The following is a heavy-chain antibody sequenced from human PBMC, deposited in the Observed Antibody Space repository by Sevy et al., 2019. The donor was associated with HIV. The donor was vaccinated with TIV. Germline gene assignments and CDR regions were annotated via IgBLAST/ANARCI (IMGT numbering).Heavy chain of an antibody. CDR3: ARVHTPRGYSYGYYFDY. CDR1: GYTFTSYG. D-gene: IGHD5-18*01. Sequence: ASVKVSCKASGYTFTSYGISWVRQAPGQGLEWMEWISAYNGNTNYAQKLQGRVTMTTDTSTSTAYMELRSLRSDDTAVYYCARVHTPRGYSYGYYFDYWGQGTLVTVSS. J-gene: IGHJ4*02. V-gene: IGHV1-18*01. CDR2: ISAYNGNT.